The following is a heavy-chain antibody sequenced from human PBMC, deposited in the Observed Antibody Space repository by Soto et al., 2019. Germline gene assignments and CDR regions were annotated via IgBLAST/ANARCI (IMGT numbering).Heavy chain of an antibody. J-gene: IGHJ6*03. Sequence: GGFLRLSCAASGFTFSSYAMSWVRQAPGKGLEWVSAISGSGGSTYYADSVKGRFTISRDNSKNTLYLQMNSLRAEDTAVYYCAKDVGTGQYQLSYYMDVWGKGTTVTVSS. D-gene: IGHD2-2*01. CDR3: AKDVGTGQYQLSYYMDV. CDR1: GFTFSSYA. V-gene: IGHV3-23*01. CDR2: ISGSGGST.